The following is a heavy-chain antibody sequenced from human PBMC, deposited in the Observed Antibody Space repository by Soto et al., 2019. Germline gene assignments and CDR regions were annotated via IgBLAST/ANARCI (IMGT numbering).Heavy chain of an antibody. CDR2: ISYDGSNK. V-gene: IGHV3-30-3*01. Sequence: QVQLVESGGGVVQPGRSLRLSCAASGFTFSSYAMHWVRQAPGKGLEWVAVISYDGSNKYYADSVKGRFTISRDNSKNTLYLQMNSLRAEDMAVYYCARDQGSDYWGQGTLVTVSS. D-gene: IGHD6-13*01. CDR1: GFTFSSYA. CDR3: ARDQGSDY. J-gene: IGHJ4*02.